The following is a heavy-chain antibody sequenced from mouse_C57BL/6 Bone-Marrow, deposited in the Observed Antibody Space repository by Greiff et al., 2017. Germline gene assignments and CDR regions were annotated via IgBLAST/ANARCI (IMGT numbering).Heavy chain of an antibody. Sequence: VQLQQPGAELVRPGSSVKLSCKASGYTFTSYWMDWVKQRPGQGLEWIGNIYPSDSETHYNQKFKDKATLTVDKSSSTAYMQLSSLTSEDSAVYYCAIRDFTTVVARSWGQGTLVTVSA. CDR2: IYPSDSET. V-gene: IGHV1-61*01. J-gene: IGHJ3*01. CDR1: GYTFTSYW. CDR3: AIRDFTTVVARS. D-gene: IGHD1-1*01.